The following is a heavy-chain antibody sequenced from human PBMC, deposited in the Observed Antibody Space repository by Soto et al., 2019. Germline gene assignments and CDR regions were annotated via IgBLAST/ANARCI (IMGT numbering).Heavy chain of an antibody. D-gene: IGHD2-15*01. V-gene: IGHV3-23*01. CDR3: AKVGYCSGGSCYSYFDY. CDR2: ISGSGGST. Sequence: PGGSLRLSCAASGFTFSSYAMSWVRQAPGKGLEWVSAISGSGGSTYYADSVKGRFTISRDNSKNTLYLQMNSLRAEDTAVYYCAKVGYCSGGSCYSYFDYWGQGTLVTVSS. CDR1: GFTFSSYA. J-gene: IGHJ4*02.